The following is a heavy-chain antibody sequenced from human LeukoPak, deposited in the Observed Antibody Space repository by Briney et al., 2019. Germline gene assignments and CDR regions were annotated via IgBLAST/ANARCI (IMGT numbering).Heavy chain of an antibody. CDR2: ISYDGSNK. CDR3: ARSPNVVVISLDY. V-gene: IGHV3-30*19. J-gene: IGHJ4*02. Sequence: GGSLSLSCAASVFTHSIYGMHGARDAPARGRECGAVISYDGSNKEYADSVKGRFTISRDNSKNTLYLQMNSLRAEDTAVYYCARSPNVVVISLDYWGQGTLVTVSS. CDR1: VFTHSIYG. D-gene: IGHD3-22*01.